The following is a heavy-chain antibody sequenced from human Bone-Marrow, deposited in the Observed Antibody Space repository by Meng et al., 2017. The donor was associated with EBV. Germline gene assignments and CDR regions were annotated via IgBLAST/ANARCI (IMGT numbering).Heavy chain of an antibody. Sequence: QAPLVAVGGGLVHPGRSLRLSCGASGFTFRSYGMHWVRQAPGKGLEWVAVIWYDGSNKYYADSVKGRFTISRDNSKNTLYLQMNSLRAEDTAVYYCVSAWGLGSYYFDFWGQGTLVTVSS. D-gene: IGHD3-10*01. J-gene: IGHJ4*02. V-gene: IGHV3-33*01. CDR1: GFTFRSYG. CDR2: IWYDGSNK. CDR3: VSAWGLGSYYFDF.